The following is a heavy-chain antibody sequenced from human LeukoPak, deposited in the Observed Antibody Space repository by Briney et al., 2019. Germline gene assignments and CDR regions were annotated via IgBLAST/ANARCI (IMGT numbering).Heavy chain of an antibody. D-gene: IGHD3-16*02. V-gene: IGHV3-74*01. CDR1: GFTFNTNW. Sequence: PGGSLRLSCVGSGFTFNTNWMPWVRQAPGKGLVWVSRISPDGSSTNYADSVKGRFTISRDNAKNSLYLQMNSLRAEDTAVYYCARDGSALSFDYWGQGTLVTVSS. CDR3: ARDGSALSFDY. J-gene: IGHJ4*02. CDR2: ISPDGSST.